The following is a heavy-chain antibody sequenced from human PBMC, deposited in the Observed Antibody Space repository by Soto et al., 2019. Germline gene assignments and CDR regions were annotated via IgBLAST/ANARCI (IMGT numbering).Heavy chain of an antibody. CDR1: GGSISSGDYY. Sequence: PSETLSLTCTVSGGSISSGDYYWSWIRQPPGKGLEWIGYIYYSGSTYYNPSLKSRATISVDTSKNQFSLKLSSVTAADTAVYYCSGYCSGGSCNWFDPWGQGTLVTVSS. CDR2: IYYSGST. D-gene: IGHD2-15*01. V-gene: IGHV4-30-4*01. J-gene: IGHJ5*02. CDR3: SGYCSGGSCNWFDP.